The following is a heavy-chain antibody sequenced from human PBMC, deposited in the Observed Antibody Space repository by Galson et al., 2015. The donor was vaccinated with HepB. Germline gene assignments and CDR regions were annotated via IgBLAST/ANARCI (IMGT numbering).Heavy chain of an antibody. Sequence: SLRLSCAASGFTFSSYSMNWVRQAPGKGLEWVSSISSSSSYIYYADSVKGRFTISRDNAKNSLYLQMNSLRAEDTTVYYCARYCSSTSCSRYYYYGMDVWGQGTTVTVSS. V-gene: IGHV3-21*01. J-gene: IGHJ6*02. CDR1: GFTFSSYS. D-gene: IGHD2-2*01. CDR2: ISSSSSYI. CDR3: ARYCSSTSCSRYYYYGMDV.